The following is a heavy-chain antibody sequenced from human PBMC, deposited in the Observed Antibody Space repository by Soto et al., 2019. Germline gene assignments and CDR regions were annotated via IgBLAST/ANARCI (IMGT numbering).Heavy chain of an antibody. D-gene: IGHD3-22*01. Sequence: QVQLVESGGGVGQPGRSLRLSCAASGFTFSSYAMHWVRQAPGKWLEWVAVISYDGSNKYYADSVKGRFTISRDNSKNTLYLQMNSLRAEDTAVYYCARGFGYDSSGYNGGTDAFDIWGQGTMVTVSS. CDR2: ISYDGSNK. J-gene: IGHJ3*02. CDR3: ARGFGYDSSGYNGGTDAFDI. V-gene: IGHV3-30-3*01. CDR1: GFTFSSYA.